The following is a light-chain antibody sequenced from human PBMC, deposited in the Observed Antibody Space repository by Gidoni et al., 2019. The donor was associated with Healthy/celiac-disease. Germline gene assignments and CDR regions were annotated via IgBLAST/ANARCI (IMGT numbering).Light chain of an antibody. V-gene: IGKV1-17*01. CDR2: AAS. CDR3: LQQNSDSTWT. CDR1: QGIRND. Sequence: DIQMTQSPSSLSASVGDRVTITCRARQGIRNDLGWYQQKPGKAPKRLIYAASSLQSGVPSRVSGSGSGTEFTLTISSMQPEDFATYYCLQQNSDSTWTFXQXTKVEIK. J-gene: IGKJ1*01.